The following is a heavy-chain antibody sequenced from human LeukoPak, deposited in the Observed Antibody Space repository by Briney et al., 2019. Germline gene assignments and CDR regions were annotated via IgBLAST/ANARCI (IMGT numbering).Heavy chain of an antibody. V-gene: IGHV1-69*05. J-gene: IGHJ4*02. D-gene: IGHD6-13*01. CDR2: IIPIFSTA. CDR1: GATFTSYA. Sequence: ASVTLSCTASGATFTSYAINWERNAPGQGLEWMGGIIPIFSTANCAQKFQGRVTITKDETTSTAYIEMSSLRAEETAVYCCAILSIAAAEIDHWGQGTLVTVSS. CDR3: AILSIAAAEIDH.